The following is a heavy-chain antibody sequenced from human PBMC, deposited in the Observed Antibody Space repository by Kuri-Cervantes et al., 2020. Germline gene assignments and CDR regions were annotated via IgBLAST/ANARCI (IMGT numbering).Heavy chain of an antibody. CDR3: ARTPYSSSLYYFDY. Sequence: SQTLSLTCAVYGGSISGYYWTWIRQPPGKGLEWIGDIYHRGSTNYNPSLKSRVTISVDTSKNQFSLKLSSVTAADTAVYYCARTPYSSSLYYFDYWGQGTLVTVSS. V-gene: IGHV4-34*01. CDR1: GGSISGYY. J-gene: IGHJ4*02. CDR2: IYHRGST. D-gene: IGHD6-13*01.